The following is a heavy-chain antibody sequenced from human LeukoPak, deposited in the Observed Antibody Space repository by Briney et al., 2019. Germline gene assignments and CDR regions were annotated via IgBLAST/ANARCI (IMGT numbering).Heavy chain of an antibody. J-gene: IGHJ4*02. Sequence: GGSLRLSCAASGFTFSSYWMSWVRQAPGKGLEWVANIKQDGSEKYYVDSVKGRFTISRDNAKNSLYLQMNSLRAEDTAVYYCAREGQWLVQYYFDYWGQGTLVTVSS. D-gene: IGHD6-19*01. CDR2: IKQDGSEK. CDR3: AREGQWLVQYYFDY. CDR1: GFTFSSYW. V-gene: IGHV3-7*01.